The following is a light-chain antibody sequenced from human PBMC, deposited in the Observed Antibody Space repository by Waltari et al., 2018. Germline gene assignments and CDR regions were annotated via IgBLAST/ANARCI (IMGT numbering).Light chain of an antibody. CDR2: EVS. CDR3: CSYAGSTTYV. CDR1: SSDVGSYKF. J-gene: IGLJ1*01. V-gene: IGLV2-23*02. Sequence: QSALTQPASVSGSPGQSITISCTGTSSDVGSYKFVPWYQQYPGKAPKLMIYEVSQRPSGVSNRFSGSKSGNTASPTISGLQAEDEADYYCCSYAGSTTYVFGTGTKVTVL.